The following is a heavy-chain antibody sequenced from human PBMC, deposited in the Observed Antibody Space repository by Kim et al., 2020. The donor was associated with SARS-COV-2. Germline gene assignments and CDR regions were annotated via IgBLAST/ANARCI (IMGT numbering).Heavy chain of an antibody. CDR3: AKDHGGDFQH. V-gene: IGHV3-23*01. J-gene: IGHJ1*01. CDR2: GST. Sequence: GSTDHATSAKGRFTSSRDNSKNTLYLQMNGLRAEDTAVDCCAKDHGGDFQHWGQGTMVTVSS.